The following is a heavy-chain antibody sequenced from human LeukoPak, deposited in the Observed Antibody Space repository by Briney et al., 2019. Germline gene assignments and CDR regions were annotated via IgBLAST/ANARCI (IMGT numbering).Heavy chain of an antibody. V-gene: IGHV3-74*01. Sequence: GGSLRLSCAASGFTFSSYWMHWVRQAPGMGLVWVSHINTDGSSTNHADSVKGRFTISRDNAKNTLYLQMNSLRAEDTAVYYCARVASGYYYSDYWGQGTLVTVSS. D-gene: IGHD5-12*01. CDR1: GFTFSSYW. CDR2: INTDGSST. CDR3: ARVASGYYYSDY. J-gene: IGHJ4*02.